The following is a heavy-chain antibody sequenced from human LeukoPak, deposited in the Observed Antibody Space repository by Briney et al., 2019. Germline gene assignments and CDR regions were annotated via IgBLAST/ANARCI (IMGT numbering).Heavy chain of an antibody. CDR3: SREGLGYSYGY. Sequence: PGGSLRLSCAASGFTFSRYWMHWVRQAPGKGLVWVSRIHTDGSSTYYAASVKGRFTISRDNAKNTLYLQMNNLRAEDTAVYYCSREGLGYSYGYWGQGTLVAVSS. CDR1: GFTFSRYW. CDR2: IHTDGSST. J-gene: IGHJ4*02. V-gene: IGHV3-74*01. D-gene: IGHD5-18*01.